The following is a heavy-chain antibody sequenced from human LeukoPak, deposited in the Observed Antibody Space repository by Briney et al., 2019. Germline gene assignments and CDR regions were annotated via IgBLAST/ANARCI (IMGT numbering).Heavy chain of an antibody. J-gene: IGHJ4*02. CDR1: GFTFSSYA. V-gene: IGHV3-23*01. Sequence: GGSLRLSCAASGFTFSSYAMTWVRQAPGKGLEWVSSISGSGGSTYYADSVKGRFTISRDNSKNTLYLQMNSLRAEDTAVYYCAKDFSRYYYDSSGYYSDYFDYWGQGTLVTVSS. CDR3: AKDFSRYYYDSSGYYSDYFDY. D-gene: IGHD3-22*01. CDR2: ISGSGGST.